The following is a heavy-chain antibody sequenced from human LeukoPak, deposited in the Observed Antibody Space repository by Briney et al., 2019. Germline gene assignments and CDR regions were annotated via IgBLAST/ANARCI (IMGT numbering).Heavy chain of an antibody. J-gene: IGHJ4*02. V-gene: IGHV1-18*04. CDR2: ISAYNGNT. CDR1: GYTFTRYY. Sequence: ASVKVSCKASGYTFTRYYMSWVRQAPGQGLEWMGWISAYNGNTNYAQKLQGRVTMTPDTSTSTAHMELRSLRSDATAVYYCARDLTYATLTGYRLDYWGQGTLVTVSS. CDR3: ARDLTYATLTGYRLDY. D-gene: IGHD3-9*01.